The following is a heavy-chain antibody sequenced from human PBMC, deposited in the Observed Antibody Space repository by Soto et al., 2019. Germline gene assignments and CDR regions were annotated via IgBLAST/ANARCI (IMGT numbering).Heavy chain of an antibody. CDR1: GYTFTSYA. Sequence: QVQLVQSGAEVKKPGASVKVSCKASGYTFTSYAMHWVRQAPGQRLEWMGWINAGNGNTKYLQKFQGRVTITRDTSASAAYMELSSLRSEDTAVYYCARVFCSGGSCYSGTRYYYYYYGMDVWGQGTTVTVSS. D-gene: IGHD2-15*01. J-gene: IGHJ6*02. CDR3: ARVFCSGGSCYSGTRYYYYYYGMDV. CDR2: INAGNGNT. V-gene: IGHV1-3*01.